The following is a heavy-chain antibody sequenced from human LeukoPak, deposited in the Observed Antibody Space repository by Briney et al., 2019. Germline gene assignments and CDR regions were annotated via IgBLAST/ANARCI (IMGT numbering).Heavy chain of an antibody. CDR1: GGSISSYY. J-gene: IGHJ5*02. CDR3: ARRRIAAAGTWFDP. V-gene: IGHV3-23*01. D-gene: IGHD6-13*01. CDR2: ISGSGGST. Sequence: ETLSLTCTVSGGSISSYYWSWVRQAPGKGLEWVSAISGSGGSTYYAGSVKGRFTISRDNSKNTLYLQMNSLRAEDTAVYYCARRRIAAAGTWFDPWGQGTLVTVSS.